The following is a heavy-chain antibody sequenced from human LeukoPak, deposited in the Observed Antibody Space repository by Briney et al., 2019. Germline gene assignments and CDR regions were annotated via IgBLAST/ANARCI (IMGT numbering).Heavy chain of an antibody. CDR1: GFTFSSYW. CDR3: ARGSRIYQWEPTPDYYYYMDV. D-gene: IGHD1-26*01. CDR2: IKQDGSEK. J-gene: IGHJ6*03. Sequence: PGGSLRLSCAASGFTFSSYWMSWVRQAPGKGLEWVANIKQDGSEKYYVDSVKGRFTISRDNAKNSLYLQMNSLRAEDTAVYYCARGSRIYQWEPTPDYYYYMDVWGKGTTVTVSS. V-gene: IGHV3-7*01.